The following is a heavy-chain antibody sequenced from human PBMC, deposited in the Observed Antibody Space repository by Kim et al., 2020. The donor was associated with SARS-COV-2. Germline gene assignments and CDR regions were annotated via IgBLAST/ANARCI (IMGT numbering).Heavy chain of an antibody. CDR2: VYHTGST. Sequence: SETLSLTCSVSGGAIRGYYWAWIRQPPGKRLEWIGYVYHTGSTNYNPSLRGRVTISLDTSKRQVSLTLTSVIAADTAVYYCAGTGVGAVGWFDPWGQGTLVSVSS. J-gene: IGHJ5*02. CDR1: GGAIRGYY. V-gene: IGHV4-59*01. D-gene: IGHD1-26*01. CDR3: AGTGVGAVGWFDP.